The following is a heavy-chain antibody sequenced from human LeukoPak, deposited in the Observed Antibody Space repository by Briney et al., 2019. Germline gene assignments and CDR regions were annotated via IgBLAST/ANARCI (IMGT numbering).Heavy chain of an antibody. J-gene: IGHJ4*02. CDR3: AREGYCRRTSCHPANGQADY. V-gene: IGHV4-34*01. Sequence: SETLSLTCAVYGGSFSGYYWSWIRQPPGKGLEWIGEINHSGSTNYNPSLKSRVTISVDTSKNQFSLKLSSVTAADTAVYYCAREGYCRRTSCHPANGQADYWGQGTLVTLSS. CDR2: INHSGST. CDR1: GGSFSGYY. D-gene: IGHD2-2*01.